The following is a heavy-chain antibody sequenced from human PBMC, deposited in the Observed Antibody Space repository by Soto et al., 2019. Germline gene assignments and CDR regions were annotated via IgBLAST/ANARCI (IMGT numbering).Heavy chain of an antibody. J-gene: IGHJ5*02. Sequence: EVQLVESGGGLVQPGGSLRLLCAVSGFTFRSYEMNWVRQAPGKGLEWVSYISSSSSYIYYADSVKGRFTISRDNAKNSLYLQMNSLRAEDTAVYYCARRVDYSNWFDPWGQGTLVTVSS. D-gene: IGHD5-12*01. CDR1: GFTFRSYE. CDR2: ISSSSSYI. CDR3: ARRVDYSNWFDP. V-gene: IGHV3-48*03.